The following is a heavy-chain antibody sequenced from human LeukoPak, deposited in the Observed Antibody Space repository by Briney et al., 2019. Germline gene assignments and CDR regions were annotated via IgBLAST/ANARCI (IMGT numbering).Heavy chain of an antibody. CDR3: ARGSSWSLDY. Sequence: QSGGPLRLSGAAPGFTFSRYWMHWARQAPGKGLVWVSHIKTDGSTTSYADSVKGRFTVSRDNAKNTLYLQMNSLRVEDTAVYYCARGSSWSLDYWGQGTLVTVSS. J-gene: IGHJ4*02. CDR2: IKTDGSTT. CDR1: GFTFSRYW. D-gene: IGHD6-13*01. V-gene: IGHV3-74*01.